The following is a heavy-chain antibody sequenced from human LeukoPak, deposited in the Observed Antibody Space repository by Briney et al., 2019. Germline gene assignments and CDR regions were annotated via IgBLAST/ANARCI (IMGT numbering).Heavy chain of an antibody. D-gene: IGHD3-10*01. V-gene: IGHV1-69*05. CDR2: IIPIFGTA. CDR1: GGTFSSYA. J-gene: IGHJ6*03. CDR3: AFQGGSGSHPTYYYYMDV. Sequence: ASVKVSCKASGGTFSSYAISWVRQAPGQGLVWMGGIIPIFGTANYAQKFQGRVTITTDESTSTAYMELSSLRSEDTAVYYCAFQGGSGSHPTYYYYMDVWGKGTTVTVSS.